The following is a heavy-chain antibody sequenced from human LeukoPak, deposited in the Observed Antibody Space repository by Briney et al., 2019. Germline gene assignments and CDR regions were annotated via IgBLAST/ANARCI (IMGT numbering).Heavy chain of an antibody. Sequence: GGSLRLSCAASGFTFSSYSMNWVRQAPGKGLEWASYISSSSSTIYYADSVKGRFTISRDNAKNSLYLQMNSLRAEDTAVYYCARADPDILTGYPKPFDYWGQGTLVTVSS. CDR3: ARADPDILTGYPKPFDY. D-gene: IGHD3-9*01. CDR2: ISSSSSTI. J-gene: IGHJ4*02. CDR1: GFTFSSYS. V-gene: IGHV3-48*01.